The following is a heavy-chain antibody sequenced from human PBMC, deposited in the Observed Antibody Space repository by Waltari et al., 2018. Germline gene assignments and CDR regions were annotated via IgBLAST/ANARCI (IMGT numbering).Heavy chain of an antibody. J-gene: IGHJ6*03. V-gene: IGHV1-69*04. CDR3: ARDDVEVVAATPYYYMDV. D-gene: IGHD2-15*01. CDR2: IIPILGIA. Sequence: QVQLVQSGAEVKKPGSSVKVSCKASGGTFSSYAISWVRQAPGQGLEWMGGIIPILGIANYAQKFQGRVTITADESTSTAYMELSSLRSEDTAVYYCARDDVEVVAATPYYYMDVWGKGTTVTVSS. CDR1: GGTFSSYA.